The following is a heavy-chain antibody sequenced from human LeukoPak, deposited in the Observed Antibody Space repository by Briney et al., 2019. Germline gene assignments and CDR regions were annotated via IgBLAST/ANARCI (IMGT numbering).Heavy chain of an antibody. Sequence: EASVKVSCKASGYTFTGYYMHWVRQAPGQGLEWMGWINPNSGGTIYAQKFQGRVTMTRDTSISTAYMELSRLRSDDTAVYYCARDEESRRDAFDIWGQGTMVTVSS. V-gene: IGHV1-2*02. CDR1: GYTFTGYY. CDR2: INPNSGGT. CDR3: ARDEESRRDAFDI. J-gene: IGHJ3*02.